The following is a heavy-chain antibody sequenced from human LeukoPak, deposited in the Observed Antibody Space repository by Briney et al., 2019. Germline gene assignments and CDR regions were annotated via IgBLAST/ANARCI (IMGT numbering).Heavy chain of an antibody. D-gene: IGHD7-27*01. CDR2: ISGSGVNT. J-gene: IGHJ4*02. CDR1: GITFISYG. CDR3: AKVPYEFNWDRGVFDY. V-gene: IGHV3-23*01. Sequence: PGGSLRLSCAASGITFISYGMNWVRQAPGKGLEWVSAISGSGVNTNYADSVKGRFTISRDNSKNTLYLQMNSLRAEDTAVYYCAKVPYEFNWDRGVFDYWGQGTLVTVSS.